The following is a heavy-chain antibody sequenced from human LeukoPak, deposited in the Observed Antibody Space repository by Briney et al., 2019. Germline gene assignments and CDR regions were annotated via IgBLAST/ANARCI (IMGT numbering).Heavy chain of an antibody. CDR1: GFTFSSYE. J-gene: IGHJ3*02. V-gene: IGHV3-48*03. CDR3: ARAQTMFWEFDGFDI. D-gene: IGHD3-9*01. Sequence: GGSLRLSCAASGFTFSSYEMNWVRQAPGKGLEWVSYISSSGSTIYYADSVKGRFTISRDNARNSVYLQMNSLRDEDTAIYLCARAQTMFWEFDGFDIWGRGTKVTVSS. CDR2: ISSSGSTI.